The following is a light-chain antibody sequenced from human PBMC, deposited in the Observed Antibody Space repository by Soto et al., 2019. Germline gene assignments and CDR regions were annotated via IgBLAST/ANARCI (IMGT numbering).Light chain of an antibody. Sequence: DIQMTQSPSTLSASVGDRVTVTCRASQSISSWLAWYQQKPGKAPKLLIYDASSLESGVPSRFSGSGSGTEFTLTISSLQPGDFATYYCQQYNTYSFGQGTKLEIK. J-gene: IGKJ2*01. CDR1: QSISSW. CDR3: QQYNTYS. V-gene: IGKV1-5*01. CDR2: DAS.